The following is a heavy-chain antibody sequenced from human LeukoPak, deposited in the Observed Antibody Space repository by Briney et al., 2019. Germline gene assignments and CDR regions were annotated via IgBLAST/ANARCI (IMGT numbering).Heavy chain of an antibody. J-gene: IGHJ4*02. CDR2: ISAYNGNT. D-gene: IGHD3-9*01. CDR3: ARDYLGYDILTGYYPIDY. CDR1: GYTFTSYG. Sequence: GASVKVSCKASGYTFTSYGISWVRQAPGQGLEWMGWISAYNGNTNYAQKLQGRVTMTTDTSTSTAYMELRSLRSDDTAVYYCARDYLGYDILTGYYPIDYWGQGALVTVSS. V-gene: IGHV1-18*01.